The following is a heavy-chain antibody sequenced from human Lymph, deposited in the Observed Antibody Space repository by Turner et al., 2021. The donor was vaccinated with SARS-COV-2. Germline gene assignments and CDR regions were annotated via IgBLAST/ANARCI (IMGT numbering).Heavy chain of an antibody. CDR2: FDPKDGET. J-gene: IGHJ6*02. Sequence: QVQLVQSGAEVKNPGASVKVSCKVSGYTLTEVSMHWVRQAPGKGLEWMGGFDPKDGETIYAQKFQGRVTMTEDKATDTAYMELSSLRSEDTAVYYCATGPYDFWSGPSPGYYGMDVWGQGTTVTVSS. D-gene: IGHD3-3*01. CDR1: GYTLTEVS. CDR3: ATGPYDFWSGPSPGYYGMDV. V-gene: IGHV1-24*01.